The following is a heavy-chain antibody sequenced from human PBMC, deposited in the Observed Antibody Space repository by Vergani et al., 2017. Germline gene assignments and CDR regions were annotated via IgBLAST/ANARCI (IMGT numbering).Heavy chain of an antibody. CDR2: IDWDDDK. CDR3: ARCIAVAGTIEGFDY. Sequence: QVTLKESGPVLVKPTETLTLTCTVSGFSLSNARMGVSWIRQPPGKALEWLALIDWDDDKYYSTSLKTRLTISKDTSKNQVVLTMTNMDPVDTATYYCARCIAVAGTIEGFDYWGQGTLVTVSS. V-gene: IGHV2-70*01. CDR1: GFSLSNARMG. D-gene: IGHD6-19*01. J-gene: IGHJ4*02.